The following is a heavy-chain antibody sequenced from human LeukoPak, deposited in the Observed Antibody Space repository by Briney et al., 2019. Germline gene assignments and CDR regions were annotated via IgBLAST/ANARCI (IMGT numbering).Heavy chain of an antibody. V-gene: IGHV4-4*07. Sequence: SETLSLTCTLSGDSISNFYWSWIRQPAGKGLEWIGRIFIRGLTNYNPSLKSRVIMSVDTSKNEFSLKLTSVTAADTAVYYCARGREYGDFLDYWGQGTLVTVSS. CDR3: ARGREYGDFLDY. J-gene: IGHJ4*02. CDR2: IFIRGLT. D-gene: IGHD2-21*01. CDR1: GDSISNFY.